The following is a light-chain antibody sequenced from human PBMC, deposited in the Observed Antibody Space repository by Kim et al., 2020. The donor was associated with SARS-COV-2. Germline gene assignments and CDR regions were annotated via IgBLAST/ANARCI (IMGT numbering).Light chain of an antibody. J-gene: IGKJ2*01. V-gene: IGKV3-15*01. CDR2: GAS. CDR1: QSIGRN. Sequence: FPGDSATLSCGASQSIGRNLAWYQQSPGQPPRLLIFGASARASGVPDRFRGSGSGTEFTLTISSLQSEDFGVYYCQEYNNWPARPAFGQGTKLEI. CDR3: QEYNNWPARPA.